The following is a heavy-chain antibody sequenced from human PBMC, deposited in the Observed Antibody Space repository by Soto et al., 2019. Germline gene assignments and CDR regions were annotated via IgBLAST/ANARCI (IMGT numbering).Heavy chain of an antibody. CDR2: ISYDGSNK. V-gene: IGHV3-30*18. J-gene: IGHJ4*02. CDR1: GFTFSSYG. CDR3: AKAPSGSYYYYFDY. Sequence: QVQLVESGGGVVQPGRSLRLSCAASGFTFSSYGMHWVRQAPGKGLEWVAVISYDGSNKYYADSVKGRFTISRDNSKNTLYLQMNSLRAEDTAVYYCAKAPSGSYYYYFDYWGQGTLVTVSS. D-gene: IGHD1-26*01.